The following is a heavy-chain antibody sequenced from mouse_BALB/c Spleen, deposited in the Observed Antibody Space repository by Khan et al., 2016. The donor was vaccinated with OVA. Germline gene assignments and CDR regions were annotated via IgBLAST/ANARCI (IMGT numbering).Heavy chain of an antibody. D-gene: IGHD2-1*01. V-gene: IGHV14-3*02. CDR3: VTGNGIYYGHYWFAY. CDR2: IDPANGNT. J-gene: IGHJ3*01. Sequence: VQLQQSGAELVKPGASVKLSCTASGFNIKDTFIHWVKQRPEQGLAWIGRIDPANGNTKYDPKFQGKATLIADTSSNTAYLQLSSLTTAAPAVYYCVTGNGIYYGHYWFAYWGQGTLVTVSS. CDR1: GFNIKDTF.